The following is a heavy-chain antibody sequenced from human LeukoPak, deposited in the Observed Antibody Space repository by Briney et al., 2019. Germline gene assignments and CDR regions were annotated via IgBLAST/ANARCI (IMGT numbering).Heavy chain of an antibody. V-gene: IGHV3-9*01. CDR1: GFTFEDYA. J-gene: IGHJ6*02. D-gene: IGHD2-15*01. CDR3: VKGGTVTTTLYSFYHGMDV. Sequence: GRSLRLSCAASGFTFEDYAMHWVRQAPGKGLEWVSGITWNSYRIGYADSVKGRFTISRDNDKNLLYLQMNSLRTKDTALYYCVKGGTVTTTLYSFYHGMDVWGQGTTVTVSS. CDR2: ITWNSYRI.